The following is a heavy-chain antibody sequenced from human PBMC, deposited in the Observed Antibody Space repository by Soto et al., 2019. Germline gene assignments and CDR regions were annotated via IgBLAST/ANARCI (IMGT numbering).Heavy chain of an antibody. J-gene: IGHJ3*02. CDR1: GGTFSSYT. CDR2: IIPILGIA. Sequence: SVKVSCKASGGTFSSYTISWVRQAPGQGLEWMGRIIPILGIANYAQKFQGRVTITADKSTSTAYMELSSLRSEDTAVYYCASLKLLKNDAFDIWGQGTMVTVSS. D-gene: IGHD2-15*01. V-gene: IGHV1-69*02. CDR3: ASLKLLKNDAFDI.